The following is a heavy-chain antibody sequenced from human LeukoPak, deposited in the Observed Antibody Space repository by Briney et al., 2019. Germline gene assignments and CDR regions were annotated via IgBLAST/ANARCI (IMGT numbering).Heavy chain of an antibody. Sequence: SVKVSCKASGGTFSSYAISWVRQAPGQGLEWMGGIIPIFGTANYAQKFQGRVTITTAESPSTAYMELSSLRSEDTAVYYCARDPLPYYDSSGYRSYYYYMDVWGKGTTVTVSS. V-gene: IGHV1-69*05. J-gene: IGHJ6*03. D-gene: IGHD3-22*01. CDR3: ARDPLPYYDSSGYRSYYYYMDV. CDR1: GGTFSSYA. CDR2: IIPIFGTA.